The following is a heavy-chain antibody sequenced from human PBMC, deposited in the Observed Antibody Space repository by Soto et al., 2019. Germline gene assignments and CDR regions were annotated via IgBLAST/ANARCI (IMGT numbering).Heavy chain of an antibody. D-gene: IGHD4-4*01. CDR3: ARGTTVTTFGVLSSLDY. CDR2: IWYDGSNK. J-gene: IGHJ4*02. Sequence: QVQLVESGGGVVQPGRSLRLSCAASGFTFSSYGMHWVRQAPGKGLEWVAVIWYDGSNKYYADSVKGRFTISRDNSKNTLNLQMNGLRTEDTAVYYCARGTTVTTFGVLSSLDYWGQGTLVTVSS. V-gene: IGHV3-33*01. CDR1: GFTFSSYG.